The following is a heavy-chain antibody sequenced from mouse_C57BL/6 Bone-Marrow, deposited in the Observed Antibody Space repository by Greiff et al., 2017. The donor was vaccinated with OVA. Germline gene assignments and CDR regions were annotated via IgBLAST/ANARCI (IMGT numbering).Heavy chain of an antibody. CDR3: ARDSSGYPFAY. CDR1: GYTFTSYW. V-gene: IGHV1-50*01. Sequence: QVQLQQPGAELVKPGASVKLSCKASGYTFTSYWMPWVKQRPGQGLEWIGEIDPADSYTNYNQKFKGKATLTVDTSSSTAYMQLSSLTSEDSAVYYCARDSSGYPFAYWGQGTLVTVSA. CDR2: IDPADSYT. D-gene: IGHD3-2*02. J-gene: IGHJ3*01.